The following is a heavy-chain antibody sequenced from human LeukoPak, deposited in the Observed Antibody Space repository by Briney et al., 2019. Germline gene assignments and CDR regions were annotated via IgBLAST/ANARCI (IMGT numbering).Heavy chain of an antibody. Sequence: GGSLRLSCAASGFTFSSYSMNWVRQAPGKGLEWVSSISSSSSYIYYADSVKGRFTISRDNAKNSLYLQMNSLRAEDTAVYYCARATYGDYSRFDYWGRGTLVTVSS. CDR1: GFTFSSYS. V-gene: IGHV3-21*01. D-gene: IGHD4-17*01. CDR3: ARATYGDYSRFDY. J-gene: IGHJ4*02. CDR2: ISSSSSYI.